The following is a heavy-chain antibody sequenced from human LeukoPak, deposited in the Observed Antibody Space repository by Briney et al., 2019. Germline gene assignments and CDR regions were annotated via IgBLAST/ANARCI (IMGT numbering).Heavy chain of an antibody. D-gene: IGHD3-9*01. CDR1: GYTFTGYY. V-gene: IGHV1-2*02. CDR2: INPNSGGT. Sequence: ASVKVSCKASGYTFTGYYMHWVRQAPGHGLEWMGWINPNSGGTNYAQKFQGRVSMTRDTSISTAYMELRRLRSDDTAVYYCARVRPTLRYFEHYYGMEVWGQGTTVTVSS. J-gene: IGHJ6*02. CDR3: ARVRPTLRYFEHYYGMEV.